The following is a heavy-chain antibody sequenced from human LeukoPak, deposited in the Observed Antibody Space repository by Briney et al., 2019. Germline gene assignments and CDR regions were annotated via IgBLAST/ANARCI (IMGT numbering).Heavy chain of an antibody. CDR1: GYTFTSNY. Sequence: ASVKVSCKASGYTFTSNYIHWVRQAPGQGLEWMGMIYPRDGSTSYAQKFQGRVTITADESTSTAYMELSSLRSEDTAVYYCARWGYYDSSGYFDYWGQGTLVTVSS. CDR2: IYPRDGST. V-gene: IGHV1-46*01. CDR3: ARWGYYDSSGYFDY. D-gene: IGHD3-22*01. J-gene: IGHJ4*02.